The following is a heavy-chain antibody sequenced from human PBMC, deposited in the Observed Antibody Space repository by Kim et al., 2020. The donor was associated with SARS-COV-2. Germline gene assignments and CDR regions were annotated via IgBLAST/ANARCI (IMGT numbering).Heavy chain of an antibody. Sequence: PALKSRVTIQVDTSKNQFSLKLTAVTAAYTAVYYCARVEYYYGSGSSIDYWGQGTLVTVSS. CDR3: ARVEYYYGSGSSIDY. V-gene: IGHV4-31*02. D-gene: IGHD3-10*01. J-gene: IGHJ4*02.